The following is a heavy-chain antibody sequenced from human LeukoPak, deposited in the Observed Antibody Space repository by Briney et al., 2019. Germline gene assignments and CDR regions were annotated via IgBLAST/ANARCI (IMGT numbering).Heavy chain of an antibody. CDR3: ARHAWVRRLGFDY. Sequence: SETLSLTCMVSGGSITSRRFYWGWIRQPPGKGLECLGSIFYSGTTHYNPSLKSPATLPVDMSKNQFTLNRSPVTAPDTAAHYCARHAWVRRLGFDYGGGGTLVTVPS. V-gene: IGHV4-39*01. D-gene: IGHD3-16*01. CDR2: IFYSGTT. CDR1: GGSITSRRFY. J-gene: IGHJ4*02.